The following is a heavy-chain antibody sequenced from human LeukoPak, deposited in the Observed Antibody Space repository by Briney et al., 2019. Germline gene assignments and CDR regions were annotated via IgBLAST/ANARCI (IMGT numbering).Heavy chain of an antibody. Sequence: GGSLRLSCAASGSTFSIYWMSWVRQAPGKGLEWVANIKQDGREEYYVDSVKGRFSISRDNAKNSLNLQMNSLRAEDTAVYYCVRERMGPRGTFDIWGQGTMVTVSS. CDR1: GSTFSIYW. V-gene: IGHV3-7*01. J-gene: IGHJ3*02. CDR2: IKQDGREE. CDR3: VRERMGPRGTFDI. D-gene: IGHD3-16*01.